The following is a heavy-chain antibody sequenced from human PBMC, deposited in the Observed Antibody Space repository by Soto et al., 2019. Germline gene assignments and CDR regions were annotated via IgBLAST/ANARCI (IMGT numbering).Heavy chain of an antibody. CDR1: GYSFAGYW. Sequence: GESLKISCKGSGYSFAGYWITWVRQKPGKGLEWMGRIDPSDSQAYYSPSFRGHVTISATKSITTVFLQWSSLRASDTAMYYCARQIYDSDTGPNFQYYFDSWGQGTPVTVSS. D-gene: IGHD3-22*01. V-gene: IGHV5-10-1*01. CDR3: ARQIYDSDTGPNFQYYFDS. CDR2: IDPSDSQA. J-gene: IGHJ4*02.